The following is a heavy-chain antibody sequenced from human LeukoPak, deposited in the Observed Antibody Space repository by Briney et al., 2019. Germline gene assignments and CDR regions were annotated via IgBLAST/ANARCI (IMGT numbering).Heavy chain of an antibody. CDR3: AKISSGGWYVDY. D-gene: IGHD2-15*01. V-gene: IGHV1-2*02. CDR2: IDPDSGDT. CDR1: GYTFTAYY. J-gene: IGHJ4*02. Sequence: ASVKVSCMASGYTFTAYYLHWVRQAPGQGLEWMGWIDPDSGDTNSALKFQGRVPLTRDTSINTAYMELNRLTSDDTAVYYCAKISSGGWYVDYWGQGALVAVSS.